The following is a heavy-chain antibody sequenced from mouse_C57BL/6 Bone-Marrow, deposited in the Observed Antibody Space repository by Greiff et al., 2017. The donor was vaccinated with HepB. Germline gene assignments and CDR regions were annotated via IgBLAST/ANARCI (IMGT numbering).Heavy chain of an antibody. Sequence: VQLQQSGAELVKPGASVKLSCKASGYTFTSYWMHWVKQRPGQGLEWIGMIHPNSGSTNYNEKFKSKATLTVDKSSSTAYMQLSSLTSEDSAVYYCARKGIYSLFAYWGQGTLVTVSA. CDR1: GYTFTSYW. V-gene: IGHV1-64*01. CDR3: ARKGIYSLFAY. J-gene: IGHJ3*01. CDR2: IHPNSGST. D-gene: IGHD2-1*01.